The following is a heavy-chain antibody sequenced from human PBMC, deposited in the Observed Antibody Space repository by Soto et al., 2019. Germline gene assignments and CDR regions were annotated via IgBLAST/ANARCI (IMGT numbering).Heavy chain of an antibody. J-gene: IGHJ4*02. V-gene: IGHV4-39*01. CDR3: ARRSRDCSGGSCYPFFDY. CDR2: IYYSGST. D-gene: IGHD2-15*01. CDR1: GGSISSSSYY. Sequence: SETLSLTCTVSGGSISSSSYYWGWIRQPPGKGLEWIGSIYYSGSTYYNPSLKSRVTISVDTSKNRFSLKLSSVTAADTAVYYCARRSRDCSGGSCYPFFDYWGQGTLVTVSS.